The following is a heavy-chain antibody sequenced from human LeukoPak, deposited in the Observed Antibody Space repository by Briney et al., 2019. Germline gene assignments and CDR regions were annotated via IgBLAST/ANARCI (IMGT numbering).Heavy chain of an antibody. D-gene: IGHD3-10*01. J-gene: IGHJ4*02. CDR1: GFTFSSYS. CDR2: ISSSSYI. CDR3: ASGLYYYGSGSYYSLDY. V-gene: IGHV3-21*01. Sequence: GGSLRLSCAASGFTFSSYSMNWVRQAPGKGLEWVSSISSSSYIYYADSVKGRFTISRDNAKNSLYLQMNSLRAEDTAVYYCASGLYYYGSGSYYSLDYWGQGTLVTVSS.